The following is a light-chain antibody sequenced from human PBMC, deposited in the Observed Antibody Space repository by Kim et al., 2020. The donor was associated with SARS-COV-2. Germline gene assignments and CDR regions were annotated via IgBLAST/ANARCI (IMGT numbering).Light chain of an antibody. CDR3: SSYTSSATWV. Sequence: GQSITISCSGTSSDVGGYKYVSWYQQHPGKAPKFIIYDGSKRPSGVSNRFSGSKSGNTASLTISGLQAEDEADYYCSSYTSSATWVFGGGTQLTVL. CDR1: SSDVGGYKY. J-gene: IGLJ3*02. V-gene: IGLV2-14*03. CDR2: DGS.